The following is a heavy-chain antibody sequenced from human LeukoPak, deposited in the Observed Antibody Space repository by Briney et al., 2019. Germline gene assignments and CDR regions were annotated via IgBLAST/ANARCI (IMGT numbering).Heavy chain of an antibody. D-gene: IGHD2-2*01. CDR1: GFTFTNYW. CDR3: ARTYADAFDI. Sequence: GSLRLSCAASGFTFTNYWMTWVRQPPGKGLEWIGEINHSGSTNYNPSLKSRVTISVDTSKNQFSLKLSSVTAADTAVYYCARTYADAFDIWGQGTMVTVSS. CDR2: INHSGST. V-gene: IGHV4-34*01. J-gene: IGHJ3*02.